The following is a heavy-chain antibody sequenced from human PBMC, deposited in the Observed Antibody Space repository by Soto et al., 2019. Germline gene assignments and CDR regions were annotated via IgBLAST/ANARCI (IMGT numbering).Heavy chain of an antibody. D-gene: IGHD6-19*01. Sequence: RRLSCAASGFTLNTYGSNWVRQAPGKGLEWVAVIWYDGNTKYYADSVKGRFTISRDNLKNTLYLQMNSLTAEDTAVYYCATPLVAPVARPYYCRIDVWPQGPTVTVSS. J-gene: IGHJ6*02. CDR2: IWYDGNTK. CDR1: GFTLNTYG. V-gene: IGHV3-33*01. CDR3: ATPLVAPVARPYYCRIDV.